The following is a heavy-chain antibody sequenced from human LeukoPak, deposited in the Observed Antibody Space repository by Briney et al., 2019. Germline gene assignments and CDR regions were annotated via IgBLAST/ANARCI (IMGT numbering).Heavy chain of an antibody. J-gene: IGHJ4*02. CDR1: GFTFSSYS. CDR2: ISSSSSNI. CDR3: AREGSGSGVDY. Sequence: PGGSLRLPCAASGFTFSSYSMNWVRQAPGKGLEWVSYISSSSSNIYYADSVKGRFTISRDNAKNSLYLQMNSLRAEDTAVYYCAREGSGSGVDYWGQGTLVTVSS. V-gene: IGHV3-48*01. D-gene: IGHD3-10*01.